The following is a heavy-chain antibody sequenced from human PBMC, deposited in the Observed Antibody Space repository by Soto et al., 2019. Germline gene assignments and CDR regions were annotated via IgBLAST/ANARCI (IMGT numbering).Heavy chain of an antibody. CDR1: GFTFSSYG. CDR3: AKAFGLGGMDV. CDR2: ISYDGSNK. D-gene: IGHD7-27*01. J-gene: IGHJ6*02. V-gene: IGHV3-30*18. Sequence: GGSLRLSCAASGFTFSSYGMHWVRQAPGKGLEWVAVISYDGSNKYYADSVKGRFTISRDNSKNTLYLQMNSLRAEDTAVYYCAKAFGLGGMDVWGQGTTVTGSS.